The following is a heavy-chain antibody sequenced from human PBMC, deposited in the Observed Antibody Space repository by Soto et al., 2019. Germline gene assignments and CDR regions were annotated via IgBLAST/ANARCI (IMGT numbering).Heavy chain of an antibody. CDR3: AREGPGYCTNGVCPPHYYYGMDV. CDR2: IIPIFGTA. J-gene: IGHJ6*02. D-gene: IGHD2-8*01. Sequence: QVQLVQSGAEVKKPGSSVKVSCKASGGTFSSYAISWVRQAPGQGLEWMGGIIPIFGTANYAQKFQGRVTITADESTSTAYMEVSSLRSEDTAVYYCAREGPGYCTNGVCPPHYYYGMDVWGQGTTVTVSS. V-gene: IGHV1-69*01. CDR1: GGTFSSYA.